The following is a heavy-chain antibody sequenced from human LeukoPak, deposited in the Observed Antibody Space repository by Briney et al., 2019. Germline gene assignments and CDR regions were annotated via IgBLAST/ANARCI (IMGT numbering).Heavy chain of an antibody. D-gene: IGHD2-2*01. CDR1: GGTFSSYA. V-gene: IGHV1-69*04. CDR2: IIPILGIA. J-gene: IGHJ4*02. Sequence: ASVTVSCKASGGTFSSYAISWVRQAPGQGLEWMGRIIPILGIANYAQKFQGRVTMTRDTSTSTVYTELSSLRSEDTAVYYCATGAPAAAALFHYFDYWGQGTLVTVSS. CDR3: ATGAPAAAALFHYFDY.